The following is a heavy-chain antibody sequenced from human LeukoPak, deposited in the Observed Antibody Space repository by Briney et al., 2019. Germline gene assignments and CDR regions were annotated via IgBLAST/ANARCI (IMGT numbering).Heavy chain of an antibody. V-gene: IGHV1-2*02. CDR3: ARAHCSRTSCYLDY. Sequence: ASVKVSCKASGYTFTGYYMHWVRQAPGRGLGWMGWINPNSGDTNYAQQFQGRVTMTRDTSISIAYMELSRLKSDDTALYYCARAHCSRTSCYLDYWGQGTLVTVSS. CDR2: INPNSGDT. J-gene: IGHJ4*02. D-gene: IGHD2-2*01. CDR1: GYTFTGYY.